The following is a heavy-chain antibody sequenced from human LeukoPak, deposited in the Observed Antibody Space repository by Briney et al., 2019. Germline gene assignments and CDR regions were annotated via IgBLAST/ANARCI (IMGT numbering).Heavy chain of an antibody. Sequence: GGSLRLSCAASGFTVSSNYMSWVRQAPGKGLEWVAVISYDGSNKYYADSVKGRFTISRDNSKNTLYLQMNSLRAEDTAVYYCARVFCAFCRYFDCRIDYWGQGTLVTVSS. CDR2: ISYDGSNK. CDR1: GFTVSSNY. J-gene: IGHJ4*02. CDR3: ARVFCAFCRYFDCRIDY. V-gene: IGHV3-30-3*01. D-gene: IGHD3-9*01.